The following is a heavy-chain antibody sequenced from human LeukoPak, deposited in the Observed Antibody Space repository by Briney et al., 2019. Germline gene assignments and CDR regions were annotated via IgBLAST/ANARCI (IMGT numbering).Heavy chain of an antibody. CDR2: ISGSGGST. D-gene: IGHD2-2*01. Sequence: GSLSLSCAASGFTFSSYAMSWVRQAPGKGLEWVSAISGSGGSTYYADSVKGRFTISRDNSKNTLYLQMNSLRAEDTAVYYCAKDPYCSSTSCSDYWGQGTLVTVSS. V-gene: IGHV3-23*01. J-gene: IGHJ4*02. CDR1: GFTFSSYA. CDR3: AKDPYCSSTSCSDY.